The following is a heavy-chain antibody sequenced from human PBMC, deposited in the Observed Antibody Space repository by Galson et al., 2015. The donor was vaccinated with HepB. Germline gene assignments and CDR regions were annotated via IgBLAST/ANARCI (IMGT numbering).Heavy chain of an antibody. CDR1: GGTFSSYA. Sequence: SVKVSCKASGGTFSSYAISWVRQAPGQGLEWMGGIIPIFGTANYAQKFQGRVTITADESTSTAYMELSSLRSEDTAVYYCARSVLVVYANHNYYYYYMDVWSKGTTVTVSS. V-gene: IGHV1-69*13. CDR2: IIPIFGTA. J-gene: IGHJ6*03. CDR3: ARSVLVVYANHNYYYYYMDV. D-gene: IGHD2-8*02.